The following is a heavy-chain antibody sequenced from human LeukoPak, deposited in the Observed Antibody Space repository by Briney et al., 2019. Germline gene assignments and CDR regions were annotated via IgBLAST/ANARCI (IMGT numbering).Heavy chain of an antibody. Sequence: PSETLSLTCAVYGGSFSGYYWSWIRQPPGKGLEWIGEINHSGSTNYNPSLKSRVTISVDTSKNQFSLKLSSVTAADTAVYYCARGPQGRIVVRSFWFDPWGQGTLVTVSS. CDR1: GGSFSGYY. J-gene: IGHJ5*02. CDR2: INHSGST. CDR3: ARGPQGRIVVRSFWFDP. D-gene: IGHD3-22*01. V-gene: IGHV4-34*01.